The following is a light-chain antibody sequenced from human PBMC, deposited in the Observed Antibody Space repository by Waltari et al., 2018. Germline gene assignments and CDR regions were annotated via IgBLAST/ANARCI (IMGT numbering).Light chain of an antibody. CDR3: QKRVNGPL. CDR2: WAS. CDR1: QTLLYSSNNKNY. V-gene: IGKV4-1*01. Sequence: DIVMTQSPDSLAVSLGERATINCKSSQTLLYSSNNKNYLAWYQQKPGQPPKLLIYWASARESGVPDRFSGSGSGTDFTLTISSLQAEDVAVYYCQKRVNGPLFGGGTKVEIK. J-gene: IGKJ4*01.